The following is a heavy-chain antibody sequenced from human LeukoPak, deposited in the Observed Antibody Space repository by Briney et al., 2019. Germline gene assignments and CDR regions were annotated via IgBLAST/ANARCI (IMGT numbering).Heavy chain of an antibody. Sequence: PSETLSLTCAVYGGSFSGYYWSWIRQPPGKGLEWIGEINHSGSTNYNPSLKSRVTISVDTSKNQFSLKLSSVTAADTAVYYCARVGGGAEMATIYYFDYWGQGTLVTVSS. J-gene: IGHJ4*02. D-gene: IGHD5-24*01. V-gene: IGHV4-34*01. CDR1: GGSFSGYY. CDR2: INHSGST. CDR3: ARVGGGAEMATIYYFDY.